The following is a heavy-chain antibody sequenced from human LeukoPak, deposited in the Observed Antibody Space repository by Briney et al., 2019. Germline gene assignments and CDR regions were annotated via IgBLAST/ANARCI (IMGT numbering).Heavy chain of an antibody. V-gene: IGHV4-34*01. D-gene: IGHD4-23*01. Sequence: PSETLSLTCAVYSGSFSGYYWSWIRQPPGKGLEWIGEVNDSGITNCNPSLKSRVTISVDTAKNQFSLKLSSVTAADTAVYYCARARGYGGKLWRTYYFDYWGQGTLVTVSS. CDR1: SGSFSGYY. CDR2: VNDSGIT. CDR3: ARARGYGGKLWRTYYFDY. J-gene: IGHJ4*02.